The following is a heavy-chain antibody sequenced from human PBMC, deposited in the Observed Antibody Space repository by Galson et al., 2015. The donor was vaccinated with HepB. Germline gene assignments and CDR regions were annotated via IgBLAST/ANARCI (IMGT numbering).Heavy chain of an antibody. CDR1: GFTFSSYS. CDR2: ISSGSSYI. CDR3: ARAHGYCSSTSCQLYYFDY. J-gene: IGHJ4*02. Sequence: SLRLSCAASGFTFSSYSMNWVRQAPGKGLEWVSSISSGSSYIYYADSVKGRFTISRDNARNSLYLQMNSLRAEDTAVYYCARAHGYCSSTSCQLYYFDYWGQGTLVTVSS. V-gene: IGHV3-21*01. D-gene: IGHD2-2*01.